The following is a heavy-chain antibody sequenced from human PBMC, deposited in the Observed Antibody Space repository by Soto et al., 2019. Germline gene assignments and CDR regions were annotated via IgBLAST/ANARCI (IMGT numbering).Heavy chain of an antibody. CDR2: IFHGGTI. D-gene: IGHD3-3*01. Sequence: SETLSLTCAVSGGSIDSSDWWNWVRQPPGKGLEWIGEIFHGGTIIYNPSLKSRVTISVDTSKNQFSLKLTSVTAADTAVYYCARRGYDFWSGYQGGYYMDVWGKGTTVTSP. CDR3: ARRGYDFWSGYQGGYYMDV. CDR1: GGSIDSSDW. J-gene: IGHJ6*03. V-gene: IGHV4-4*02.